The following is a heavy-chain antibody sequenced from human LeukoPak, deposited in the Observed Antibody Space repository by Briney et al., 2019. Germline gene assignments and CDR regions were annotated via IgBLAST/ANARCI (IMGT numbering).Heavy chain of an antibody. J-gene: IGHJ6*03. V-gene: IGHV4-39*01. CDR3: ARLLSYDILTDNYYKYYMDA. CDR1: GGSIRDNNYY. CDR2: IFHSGRT. D-gene: IGHD3-9*01. Sequence: SETLSLTCTVSGGSIRDNNYYWGWIRQPPGKGLEWIGGIFHSGRTFYNPSLRSRVSMSVDTSKKQIALTVSSVTAADTAVYYCARLLSYDILTDNYYKYYMDAWGKGATVTVSS.